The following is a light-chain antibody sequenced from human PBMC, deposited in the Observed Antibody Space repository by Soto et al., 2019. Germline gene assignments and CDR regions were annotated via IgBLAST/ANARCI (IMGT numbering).Light chain of an antibody. Sequence: EIVMTQSPDTLSVSPGERATLSCRASQSISSNLAWYQQKPGQAPRLLIYDASTRATGIPARISGSGSGTEFTLTISSLQSEDFAVYYCQQYNNWRTFGQGTKVDIK. CDR1: QSISSN. CDR2: DAS. J-gene: IGKJ1*01. CDR3: QQYNNWRT. V-gene: IGKV3-15*01.